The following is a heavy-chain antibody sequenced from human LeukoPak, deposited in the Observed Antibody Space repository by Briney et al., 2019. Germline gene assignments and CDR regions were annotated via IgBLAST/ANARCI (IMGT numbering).Heavy chain of an antibody. Sequence: RGSLRLSCAVSVIALTNYGMTWVRQAPRKGEEWVAGITDSGGSTKYADSVKGGLTISWDSPNNTSYLQMNSLRAEDTAVYSCAKRGVVIRVILVGFHKEAYYFESWGQGAMVTVSS. CDR2: ITDSGGST. J-gene: IGHJ4*02. D-gene: IGHD3/OR15-3a*01. CDR3: AKRGVVIRVILVGFHKEAYYFES. CDR1: VIALTNYG. V-gene: IGHV3-23*01.